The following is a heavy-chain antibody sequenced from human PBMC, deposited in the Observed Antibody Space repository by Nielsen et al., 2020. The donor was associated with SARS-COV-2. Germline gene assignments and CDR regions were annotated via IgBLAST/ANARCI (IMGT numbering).Heavy chain of an antibody. CDR3: ARGRWGPSRLLKYYFYAMDV. V-gene: IGHV4-34*01. CDR1: GGSFSGHY. Sequence: SETLSLTCAVYGGSFSGHYWSWIRQAPGKGLEWIGQIEHNGITTYGPSLKSRVTISVDTSKNQFSLKVSSATAADTAVYYCARGRWGPSRLLKYYFYAMDVWGEGTTVTVSS. D-gene: IGHD7-27*01. J-gene: IGHJ6*02. CDR2: IEHNGIT.